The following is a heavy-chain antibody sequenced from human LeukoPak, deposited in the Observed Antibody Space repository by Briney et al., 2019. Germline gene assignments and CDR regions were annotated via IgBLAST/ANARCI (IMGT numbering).Heavy chain of an antibody. D-gene: IGHD7-27*01. CDR2: FHHSGNT. CDR1: AYSISSAHY. V-gene: IGHV4-38-2*02. CDR3: ARGILGNWLDP. Sequence: SETLSLTCSVSAYSISSAHYWGWIRQPPGKGLEWIGSFHHSGNTYYNPSLKSRVTISVDTSKNQLSLKLHSVTAADTAVYYCARGILGNWLDPWGQGTLVTVSS. J-gene: IGHJ5*02.